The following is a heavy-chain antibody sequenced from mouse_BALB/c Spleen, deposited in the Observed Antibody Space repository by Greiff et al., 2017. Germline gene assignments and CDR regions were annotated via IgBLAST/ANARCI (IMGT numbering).Heavy chain of an antibody. J-gene: IGHJ2*01. CDR2: IDPETGGT. Sequence: QVQLQQSGAELVRPGASVTLSCKASGYTFTDYEMHWVKQTPVHGLEWIGAIDPETGGTAYNQKFKGKATLTADKSSSTAYMELRSLTSEDSAVYYCTRGGKEYYFDYWGQGTTLTVSS. V-gene: IGHV1-15*01. CDR1: GYTFTDYE. CDR3: TRGGKEYYFDY.